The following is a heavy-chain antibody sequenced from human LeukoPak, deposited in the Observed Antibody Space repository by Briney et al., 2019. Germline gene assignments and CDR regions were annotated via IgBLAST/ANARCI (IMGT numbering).Heavy chain of an antibody. CDR2: IIPIFGTA. Sequence: ASVKVSCKASGGTFSSYAISWVRQAPGQGLEWMGGIIPIFGTANYAQKFQGRVTITADESTSTAYMELSSPRSEDTAVYYCAKGYCSSTSCYDFDYWGQGTLVTVSS. V-gene: IGHV1-69*13. CDR3: AKGYCSSTSCYDFDY. D-gene: IGHD2-2*01. J-gene: IGHJ4*02. CDR1: GGTFSSYA.